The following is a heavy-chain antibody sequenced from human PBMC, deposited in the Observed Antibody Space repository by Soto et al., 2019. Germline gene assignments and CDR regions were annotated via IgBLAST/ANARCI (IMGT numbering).Heavy chain of an antibody. CDR1: GFTFSDYW. CDR3: ARESEDLTSNFDY. Sequence: PGGSLRLSCAASGFTFSDYWMSWVRLSPGKGLEWVANIKHDGSDIRYVDSVKGRFTMSRDNAENSLYLQMNSLSAEDTALYYCARESEDLTSNFDYWGQGTLVTVSS. V-gene: IGHV3-7*01. J-gene: IGHJ4*02. CDR2: IKHDGSDI.